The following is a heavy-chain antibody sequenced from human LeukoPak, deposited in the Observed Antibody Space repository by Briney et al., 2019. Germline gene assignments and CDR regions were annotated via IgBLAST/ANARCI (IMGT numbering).Heavy chain of an antibody. J-gene: IGHJ4*02. CDR3: ARSAEAELDY. CDR2: IYHSGST. CDR1: GYSISSGYY. Sequence: SETLSLTCAVSGYSISSGYYWGWIRQPPGKGLEWIGSIYHSGSTYYNPSLKSRVTISVDTSKNQFSLKLSSVTAADTAVYYCARSAEAELDYWGQGTLVTVSS. V-gene: IGHV4-38-2*01.